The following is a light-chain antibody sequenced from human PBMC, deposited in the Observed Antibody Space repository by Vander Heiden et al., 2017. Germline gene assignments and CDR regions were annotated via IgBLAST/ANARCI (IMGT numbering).Light chain of an antibody. V-gene: IGKV3-11*01. Sequence: ELVLTQSPATLSLSPGERATLSCRASQSVSSYVAWYQQKPGQAPRLLIYDASNRATGIPARFSGSGSGTDFTLTISSLEPEDFAVYYCQQRSNWPPYTFGQGTKLEIK. J-gene: IGKJ2*01. CDR1: QSVSSY. CDR3: QQRSNWPPYT. CDR2: DAS.